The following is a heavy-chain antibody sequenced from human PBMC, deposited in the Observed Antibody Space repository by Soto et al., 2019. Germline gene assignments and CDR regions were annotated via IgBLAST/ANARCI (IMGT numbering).Heavy chain of an antibody. D-gene: IGHD1-1*01. CDR2: INPNSGGT. J-gene: IGHJ6*03. CDR3: ARDLGELEPYYYMDV. CDR1: GGTFSSYT. V-gene: IGHV1-2*04. Sequence: GASVKVSCKASGGTFSSYTISWVRQAPGQGLEWMGWINPNSGGTNYAQKFQGWVTMTRDTSISTAYMELSRLRSDDTAVYYCARDLGELEPYYYMDVWGKGTTVTVSS.